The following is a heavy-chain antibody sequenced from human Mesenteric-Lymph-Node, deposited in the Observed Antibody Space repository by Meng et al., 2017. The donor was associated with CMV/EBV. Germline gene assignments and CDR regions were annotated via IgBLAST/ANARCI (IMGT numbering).Heavy chain of an antibody. D-gene: IGHD3-3*01. Sequence: GESLKISCAASGFTFSSYGMHWVRQAPGKGLEWVAVIWYDGSNKYYADSVKGRFTISRDNSKNTLYLQMNSLRAEDTAVYYCAKADIRPNFLEWLPVDYWGQGTLVTVSS. CDR2: IWYDGSNK. CDR3: AKADIRPNFLEWLPVDY. CDR1: GFTFSSYG. J-gene: IGHJ4*02. V-gene: IGHV3-33*06.